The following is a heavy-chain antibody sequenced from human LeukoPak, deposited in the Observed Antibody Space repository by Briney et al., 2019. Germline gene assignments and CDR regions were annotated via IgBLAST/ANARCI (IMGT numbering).Heavy chain of an antibody. Sequence: SSETLSLTCTVSGGSISSSSYYWGWIRQPPGKGLEWIGSIYYSGSTYYNPSLKSRVTISVDTSKNQFSLKLSSVTAADTAVYYCARGALNDAFDIWSQGTMVTVSS. CDR3: ARGALNDAFDI. V-gene: IGHV4-39*07. CDR1: GGSISSSSYY. CDR2: IYYSGST. J-gene: IGHJ3*02.